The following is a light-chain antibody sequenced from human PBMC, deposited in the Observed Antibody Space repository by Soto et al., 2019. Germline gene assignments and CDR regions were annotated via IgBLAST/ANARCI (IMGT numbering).Light chain of an antibody. V-gene: IGKV1-39*01. Sequence: DIQLTQSPSFLSASVGDRVTITCRASQTISSHLNWYQQKQGKAPKALIYAASSLHSGVPSRFSGSGSGTDFTLTISSLQSDDFATYYCQQSFSTWTFGQGTKLEVK. CDR1: QTISSH. CDR2: AAS. J-gene: IGKJ1*01. CDR3: QQSFSTWT.